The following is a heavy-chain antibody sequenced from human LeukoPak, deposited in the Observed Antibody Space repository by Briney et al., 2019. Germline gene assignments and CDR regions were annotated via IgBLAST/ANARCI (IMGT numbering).Heavy chain of an antibody. CDR3: ARDGVYGGAYDAFDI. J-gene: IGHJ3*02. V-gene: IGHV4-4*07. CDR1: GGSISSFY. Sequence: SETLSLTCTVSGGSISSFYWSWIRQPAGKGLEWIGRIYTSGSTDCNPSLKSRVTMSVDTSKNQFSLKLSSVTAADTAVYYCARDGVYGGAYDAFDIWGHGTMVTVSS. D-gene: IGHD4-23*01. CDR2: IYTSGST.